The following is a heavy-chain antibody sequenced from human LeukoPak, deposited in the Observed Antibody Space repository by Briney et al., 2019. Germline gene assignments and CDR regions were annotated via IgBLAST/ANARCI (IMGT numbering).Heavy chain of an antibody. D-gene: IGHD6-13*01. V-gene: IGHV1-3*01. J-gene: IGHJ5*02. CDR2: INAGNGNT. CDR3: ARDIDRVFNWFDP. Sequence: ASVKVSCKASGYIFTTYAMHWVRQAPGQRLEWMGWINAGNGNTKYSQKFQDRVTITRDTSASTVYMELSSLTSEDTAVYYCARDIDRVFNWFDPWGQGTLVTVSS. CDR1: GYIFTTYA.